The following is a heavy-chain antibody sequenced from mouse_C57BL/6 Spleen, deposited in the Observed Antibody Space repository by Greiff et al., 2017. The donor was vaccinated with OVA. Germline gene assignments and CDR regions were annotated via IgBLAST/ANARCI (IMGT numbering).Heavy chain of an antibody. D-gene: IGHD1-3*01. Sequence: DVHLVESGGGLVKPGGSLKLSCAASGFTFSSYAMSWVRQTPEKRLEWVATISDGGSYTYYPDNVKGRFTISRDNAKNNLYLQMSHLKSEDTAMYYCARVGYKNYAMDYWGQGTSVTVSS. CDR1: GFTFSSYA. CDR2: ISDGGSYT. V-gene: IGHV5-4*01. CDR3: ARVGYKNYAMDY. J-gene: IGHJ4*01.